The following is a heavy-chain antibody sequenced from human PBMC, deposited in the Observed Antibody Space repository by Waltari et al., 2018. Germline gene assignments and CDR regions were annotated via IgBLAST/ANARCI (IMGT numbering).Heavy chain of an antibody. J-gene: IGHJ5*02. CDR3: ARGSGLGYCSGGSCPGDWFDP. D-gene: IGHD2-15*01. Sequence: QVQLQQWGAGLLKPSETLSLTCAVYGGSLSGYYWSWIRQPPGKGLEWIGEINHSGSTNYNPSLKSRVTISVDTSKNQFSLKLSSVTAADTAVYYCARGSGLGYCSGGSCPGDWFDPWGQGTLVTVSS. CDR1: GGSLSGYY. V-gene: IGHV4-34*01. CDR2: INHSGST.